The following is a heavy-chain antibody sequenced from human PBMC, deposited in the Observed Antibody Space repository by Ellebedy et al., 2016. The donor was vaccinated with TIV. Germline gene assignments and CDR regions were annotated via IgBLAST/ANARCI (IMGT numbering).Heavy chain of an antibody. CDR2: LSTTGSYT. J-gene: IGHJ6*02. Sequence: PGGSLRLSCAASGFTFSDYYMSWIRQAPGKGLEWISYLSTTGSYTTYAESVKGRFAISRDNAKSSLYLQMNSLRADDTAVYYCARLSSGKSSGWYDPMDVWGQGTPVTVSS. D-gene: IGHD6-19*01. CDR3: ARLSSGKSSGWYDPMDV. CDR1: GFTFSDYY. V-gene: IGHV3-11*06.